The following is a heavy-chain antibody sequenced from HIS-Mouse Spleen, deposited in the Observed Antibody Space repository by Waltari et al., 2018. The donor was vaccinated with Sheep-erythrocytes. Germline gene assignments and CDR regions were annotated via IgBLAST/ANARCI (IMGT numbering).Heavy chain of an antibody. CDR1: GGSISSSSYY. J-gene: IGHJ4*02. D-gene: IGHD3-3*01. CDR3: ARDEGTYYDFWSGYPPSYYFDY. CDR2: IYYSGST. Sequence: QLQLQESGPGLVKPSETLSLTCTVSGGSISSSSYYWGWIRQPPGKGLEWIGSIYYSGSTNTNPSLKSRVTISVATSKNQFSLKLSSVTAADTAVYYCARDEGTYYDFWSGYPPSYYFDYWGQGTLVTVSS. V-gene: IGHV4-39*07.